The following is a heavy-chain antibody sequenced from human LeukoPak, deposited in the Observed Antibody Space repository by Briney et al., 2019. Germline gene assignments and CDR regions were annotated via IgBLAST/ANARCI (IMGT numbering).Heavy chain of an antibody. V-gene: IGHV4-59*08. CDR1: GGSISTYY. Sequence: SETLSLTCTVSGGSISTYYWSWFRQPPGKGLEWIGYIYFTGDTNYNPSLKSRVSMSLDTSKNQFSLKLTSVTAADTAVYYCARHSGYSYQFDYWGPGTLVTVSS. CDR3: ARHSGYSYQFDY. D-gene: IGHD5-18*01. J-gene: IGHJ4*02. CDR2: IYFTGDT.